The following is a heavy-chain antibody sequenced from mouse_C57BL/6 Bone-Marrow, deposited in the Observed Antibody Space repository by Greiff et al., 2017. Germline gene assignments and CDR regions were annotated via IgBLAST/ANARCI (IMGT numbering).Heavy chain of an antibody. CDR3: ARDRPPYYGSSPFDY. D-gene: IGHD1-1*01. CDR2: ISDGGSYT. V-gene: IGHV5-4*01. J-gene: IGHJ2*01. Sequence: EVQLVESGGGLVKPGGSLKLSCAASGFTFSSYAMSWVRQTPEKRLEWVATISDGGSYTYYPDNVKGRFTISRDNAKNNLYLQMSHLKSEDTAMYYCARDRPPYYGSSPFDYWGQGTTLTVSS. CDR1: GFTFSSYA.